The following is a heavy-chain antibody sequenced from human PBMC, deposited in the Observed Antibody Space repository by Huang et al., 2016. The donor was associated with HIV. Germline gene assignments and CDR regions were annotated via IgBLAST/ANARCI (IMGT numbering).Heavy chain of an antibody. CDR2: GYDRGTT. CDR1: GDSVSSPY. J-gene: IGHJ5*02. Sequence: QVRLQESGPGLVKPSETLSLSCTVSGDSVSSPYWGWIRPPPGKGLEWIGPGYDRGTTKYNPRCKSRITISVDTSKNGFSLNITSVSAADTAMYFCVRDQGRLAVGGIDNWFDPWGQGALVTVSS. D-gene: IGHD6-19*01. CDR3: VRDQGRLAVGGIDNWFDP. V-gene: IGHV4-59*02.